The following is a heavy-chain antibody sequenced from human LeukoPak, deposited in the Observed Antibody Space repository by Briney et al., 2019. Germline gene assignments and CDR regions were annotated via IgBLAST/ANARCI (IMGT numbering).Heavy chain of an antibody. Sequence: SETLFLTCTVSGGSISSYYWSWIRQPPGKGLEWIGYIYYSGSTNYNPSLKSRVTISVDTSKNQFSLKLSSVTAADTAVYYCARLDSGSYYFAFDIWGQGTMVTVSS. CDR1: GGSISSYY. CDR2: IYYSGST. V-gene: IGHV4-59*08. CDR3: ARLDSGSYYFAFDI. D-gene: IGHD3-10*01. J-gene: IGHJ3*02.